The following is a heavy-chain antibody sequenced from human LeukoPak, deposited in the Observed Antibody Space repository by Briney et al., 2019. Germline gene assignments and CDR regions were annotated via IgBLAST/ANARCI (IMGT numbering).Heavy chain of an antibody. J-gene: IGHJ4*02. V-gene: IGHV3-11*04. D-gene: IGHD3-16*01. CDR2: ISNSDNTI. CDR3: ARGHWGLDC. CDR1: EFSVGSNY. Sequence: PGGSLRLSCAASEFSVGSNYMTWVRQAPGKGLEWVSYISNSDNTIYYADSVKGRFTISRDNAKNSLYLQMNSLRAEDTAVYYCARGHWGLDCWGQGTLVTVSS.